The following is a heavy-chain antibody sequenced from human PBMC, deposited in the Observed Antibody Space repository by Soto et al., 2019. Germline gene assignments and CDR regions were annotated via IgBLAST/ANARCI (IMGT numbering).Heavy chain of an antibody. CDR2: INTGNGNT. J-gene: IGHJ5*02. D-gene: IGHD2-15*01. Sequence: ASVKVSCKASGYTFTTYPMHWVRQAPGQSLEWMGWINTGNGNTKYSQKFQARVTITRDTSANTGYMQLSSLRSEDTAFYYCATDRGGYCSGGSCSEAGFRPRGQGTPVTVAS. CDR3: ATDRGGYCSGGSCSEAGFRP. CDR1: GYTFTTYP. V-gene: IGHV1-3*04.